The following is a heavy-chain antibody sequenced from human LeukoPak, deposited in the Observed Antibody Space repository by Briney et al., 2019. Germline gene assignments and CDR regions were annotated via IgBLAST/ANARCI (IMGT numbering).Heavy chain of an antibody. CDR3: ASALYSGSYWASYNWFDP. CDR1: GYSISSGYY. D-gene: IGHD1-26*01. V-gene: IGHV4-38-2*02. J-gene: IGHJ5*02. Sequence: SETLSLTCTVSGYSISSGYYWGWIRQPPGKGLEWIGSIYHSGSTYYNPSLKSRVTISVDTSKNQFSLKLSSVTAADTAVYYCASALYSGSYWASYNWFDPWGQGTLVTVSS. CDR2: IYHSGST.